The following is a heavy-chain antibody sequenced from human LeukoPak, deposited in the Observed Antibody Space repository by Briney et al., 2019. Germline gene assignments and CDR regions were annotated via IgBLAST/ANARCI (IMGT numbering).Heavy chain of an antibody. J-gene: IGHJ5*02. V-gene: IGHV4-59*01. D-gene: IGHD1-7*01. CDR2: IYYSGST. Sequence: SETLSLTCTVSGGSISSYYWSWIRQPPGKGPEWIGYIYYSGSTNYNPSLKSRVTISVDTSKNQFSLKLSSVTAADTAVYYCARDGWNYPNWFDPWGQGTLVTVSS. CDR3: ARDGWNYPNWFDP. CDR1: GGSISSYY.